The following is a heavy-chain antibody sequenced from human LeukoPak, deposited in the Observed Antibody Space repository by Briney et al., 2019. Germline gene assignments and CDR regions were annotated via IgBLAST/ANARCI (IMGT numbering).Heavy chain of an antibody. CDR1: GGSFSGYY. V-gene: IGHV4-34*01. D-gene: IGHD6-19*01. J-gene: IGHJ3*02. Sequence: SEALSLACAVYGGSFSGYYWSWIRQPPGKGLEWIGEINHSGSTNYNPSLKSRVTISVDTSKNQFSLKLSSVTAADTAVYYCARGLPPRGWVTVAEPPKDAFDIWGQGTMVTVSS. CDR3: ARGLPPRGWVTVAEPPKDAFDI. CDR2: INHSGST.